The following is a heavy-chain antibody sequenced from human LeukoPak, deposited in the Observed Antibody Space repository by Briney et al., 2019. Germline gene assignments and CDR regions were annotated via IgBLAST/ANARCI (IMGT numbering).Heavy chain of an antibody. CDR1: GYTFTSYG. Sequence: ASVKVSCKASGYTFTSYGITWVRQAPGQGLEWMGWISAYTGNTNYAQTLQGRVTMTTDTSTSTAYMELRSLRSDDTAVYYCARDTFGSGSPNYYYYNGMDVWGQGTTVTVSS. J-gene: IGHJ6*02. D-gene: IGHD3-10*01. CDR3: ARDTFGSGSPNYYYYNGMDV. CDR2: ISAYTGNT. V-gene: IGHV1-18*01.